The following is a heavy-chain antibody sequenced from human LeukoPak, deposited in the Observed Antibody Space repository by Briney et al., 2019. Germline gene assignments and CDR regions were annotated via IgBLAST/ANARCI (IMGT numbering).Heavy chain of an antibody. CDR1: GGSISSYY. CDR3: ARHAGYCSSTSCYVNYDYMDV. Sequence: SETLSLTCTVSGGSISSYYWSWIRQPPGKGLEWIGYIYYSGSTNYNPSLKSRVTISVDTSKNQFSLKLSSVTAADTAVYYCARHAGYCSSTSCYVNYDYMDVWGKGTTVTVSS. D-gene: IGHD2-2*01. V-gene: IGHV4-59*08. J-gene: IGHJ6*03. CDR2: IYYSGST.